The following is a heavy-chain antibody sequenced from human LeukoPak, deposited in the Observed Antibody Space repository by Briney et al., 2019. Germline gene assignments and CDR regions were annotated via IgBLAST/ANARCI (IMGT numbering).Heavy chain of an antibody. CDR2: IYYIGTT. V-gene: IGHV4-59*08. CDR3: ARAPGFNGHYFLDY. D-gene: IGHD3-22*01. CDR1: GASISSYY. Sequence: SETLSLTCTVSGASISSYYWSWIRQSPGKELEWIGYIYYIGTTGHDPSLKSRVTISVDTSKNQFPLQLSSVTAADTAVYYCARAPGFNGHYFLDYWGQGTLVTVSS. J-gene: IGHJ4*02.